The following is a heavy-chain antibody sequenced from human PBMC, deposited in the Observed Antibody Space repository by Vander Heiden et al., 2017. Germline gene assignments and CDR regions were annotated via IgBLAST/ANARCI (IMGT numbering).Heavy chain of an antibody. CDR2: ISYDGSNK. V-gene: IGHV3-30*04. D-gene: IGHD4-17*01. Sequence: QVQLVASGGGVVQPGRSLRLSCAASGFTFSSYAMHWVRQAPGKGLEWVAVISYDGSNKYYADSVKGRFTISRDNSKNTLYLQMNSLRAEDTAVYYCARDRVTTVVMGWFDPWGQGTLVTVSS. J-gene: IGHJ5*02. CDR3: ARDRVTTVVMGWFDP. CDR1: GFTFSSYA.